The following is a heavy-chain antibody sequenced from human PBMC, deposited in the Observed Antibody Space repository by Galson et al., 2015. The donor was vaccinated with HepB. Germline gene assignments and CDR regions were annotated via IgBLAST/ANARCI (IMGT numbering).Heavy chain of an antibody. V-gene: IGHV1-46*03. J-gene: IGHJ4*02. CDR2: INPSSGST. CDR1: GYTFTSYY. D-gene: IGHD5-12*01. CDR3: ARVWAPSFSPRRDSGYDYGAGLGMNY. Sequence: SVKVSCKASGYTFTSYYMHWVRQAPGQGLEWMGIINPSSGSTSYAQKFQGRVTMTRDTSTSTVYMELSSLSSEDTAVYYCARVWAPSFSPRRDSGYDYGAGLGMNYWGQGTLVTVSS.